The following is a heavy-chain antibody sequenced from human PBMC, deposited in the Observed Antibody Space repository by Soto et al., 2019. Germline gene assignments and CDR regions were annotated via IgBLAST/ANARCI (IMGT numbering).Heavy chain of an antibody. CDR1: GYTFTGYY. D-gene: IGHD3-9*01. Sequence: ASVKVSCKASGYTFTGYYMHWVRQAPGQGLEWMGWINPNSGGTNYAQKFQGWVTMTRDTSISTAYMELSRLRSDDTAVYYCAKDSDTYYYGMDVWSQGTTVTVSS. J-gene: IGHJ6*02. CDR2: INPNSGGT. CDR3: AKDSDTYYYGMDV. V-gene: IGHV1-2*04.